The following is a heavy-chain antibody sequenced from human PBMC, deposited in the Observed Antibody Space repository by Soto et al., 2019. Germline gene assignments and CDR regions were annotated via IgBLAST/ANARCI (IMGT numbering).Heavy chain of an antibody. D-gene: IGHD3-16*01. Sequence: EVQLVESGGGLVQPGGSLKLSCAVSGLTFSGSAMLWVRQASGKGLEWVGHIRRKANNYATAYAASVKGRFTISRDDSKNTAYLQMNSLKTEDTAVYYCSANDHDDHTNFDQWGQGTVVTVSS. J-gene: IGHJ4*02. CDR1: GLTFSGSA. CDR2: IRRKANNYAT. V-gene: IGHV3-73*01. CDR3: SANDHDDHTNFDQ.